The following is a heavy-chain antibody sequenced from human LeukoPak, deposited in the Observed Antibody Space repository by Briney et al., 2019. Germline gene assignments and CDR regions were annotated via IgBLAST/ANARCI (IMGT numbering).Heavy chain of an antibody. CDR1: GFTVSSKY. CDR2: IYSDGNT. D-gene: IGHD3-22*01. CDR3: AKGWLLDAFDI. V-gene: IGHV3-66*01. J-gene: IGHJ3*02. Sequence: GGSLRLSCAASGFTVSSKYMSWVRRPPGTGLEWVSVIYSDGNTYYADSVKGRFTISRDNSKNTVYLQMNSLRAEDTAVYYCAKGWLLDAFDIWGQGTMVTVSS.